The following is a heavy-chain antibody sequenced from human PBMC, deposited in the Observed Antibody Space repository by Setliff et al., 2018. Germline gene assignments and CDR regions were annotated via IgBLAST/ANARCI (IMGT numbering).Heavy chain of an antibody. Sequence: GGSLRLSCAASGFTFSSYWMSWVRQALGKGLEGVANIKQDGSEKYYVDSVKGRFTVFRDNSKNTLYLQMNSLRGEDTSVYYCAKEALLWFGELSDAFDIWGQGTMVTVSS. CDR3: AKEALLWFGELSDAFDI. D-gene: IGHD3-10*01. V-gene: IGHV3-7*03. CDR1: GFTFSSYW. CDR2: IKQDGSEK. J-gene: IGHJ3*02.